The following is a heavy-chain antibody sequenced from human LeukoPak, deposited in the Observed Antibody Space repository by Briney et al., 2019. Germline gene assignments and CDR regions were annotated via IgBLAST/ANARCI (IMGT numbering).Heavy chain of an antibody. Sequence: SETLSLTCTVSGGSISSSSYSWGWIRQPPGKGLEWIGSIYYSGSTYYNPSLKSRVTISVDTSKNQFSLKLSSVTAADTAVYYCASTGGYYYYFDYWGQGTLVTVSS. CDR3: ASTGGYYYYFDY. J-gene: IGHJ4*02. CDR1: GGSISSSSYS. V-gene: IGHV4-39*01. D-gene: IGHD3-22*01. CDR2: IYYSGST.